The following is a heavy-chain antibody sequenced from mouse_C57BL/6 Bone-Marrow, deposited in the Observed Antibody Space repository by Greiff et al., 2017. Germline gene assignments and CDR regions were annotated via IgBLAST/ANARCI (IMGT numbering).Heavy chain of an antibody. V-gene: IGHV1-76*01. D-gene: IGHD2-1*01. CDR3: AREGGGYYGISFAY. J-gene: IGHJ3*01. CDR2: IYPGSGNT. CDR1: GYTFTDYY. Sequence: VQLQQSGAELVRPGASVKLSCKASGYTFTDYYINWVKQRPGQGLEWIARIYPGSGNTYYNEKFKGKATLTAEKSSSTAYMQLSSLTSEDSAVYFCAREGGGYYGISFAYWGQGTLVTVSA.